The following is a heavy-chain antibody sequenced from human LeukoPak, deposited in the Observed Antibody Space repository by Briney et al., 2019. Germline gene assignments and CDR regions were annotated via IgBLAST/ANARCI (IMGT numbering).Heavy chain of an antibody. Sequence: SETLSLTCRVSGGSISSRSYFWGWIRQPPGKGLEWMGSINYSGSTYFNPSLKSRVTTSVDTSKNQCSLKLSSVTAADTAVYYCARGGLAGGYSYGSFDYWGQGTLVTVSS. J-gene: IGHJ4*02. D-gene: IGHD5-18*01. CDR3: ARGGLAGGYSYGSFDY. CDR1: GGSISSRSYF. V-gene: IGHV4-39*07. CDR2: INYSGST.